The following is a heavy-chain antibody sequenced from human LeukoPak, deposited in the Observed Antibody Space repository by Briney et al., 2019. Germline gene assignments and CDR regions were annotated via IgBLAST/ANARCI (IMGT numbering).Heavy chain of an antibody. V-gene: IGHV4-39*07. CDR2: IYYSGST. Sequence: PSETLSLTCTVSGGSISSSSYYWGWIRQPPGKGLEWIGSIYYSGSTYYNPSLKSRVTISVDTSKNQFSLKLSSVTAADTAVYYCAREGQWQSPRRYYFDYWGQGTLVTVSS. J-gene: IGHJ4*02. CDR3: AREGQWQSPRRYYFDY. CDR1: GGSISSSSYY. D-gene: IGHD6-19*01.